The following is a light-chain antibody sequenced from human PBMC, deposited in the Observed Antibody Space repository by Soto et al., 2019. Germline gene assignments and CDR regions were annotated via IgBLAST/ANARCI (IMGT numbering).Light chain of an antibody. CDR3: CSYTDTHNVVV. Sequence: QSALTQPPSVSGSPGQSITISCTGSTSDVGSYNLVSWYQQHPDKAPQLMIYEGTKRPSGVSDRFSGSKSGNTASLTISGLQAEDEADYYCCSYTDTHNVVVFGGGTKLTVL. V-gene: IGLV2-23*01. CDR2: EGT. CDR1: TSDVGSYNL. J-gene: IGLJ2*01.